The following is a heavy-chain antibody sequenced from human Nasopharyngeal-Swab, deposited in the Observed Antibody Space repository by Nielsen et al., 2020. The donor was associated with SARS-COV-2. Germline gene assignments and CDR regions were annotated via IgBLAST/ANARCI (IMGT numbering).Heavy chain of an antibody. D-gene: IGHD3-10*01. J-gene: IGHJ4*02. Sequence: ASVKVSCRASGYTFTSYYMHWVRQAPGQGLEWMGIINPSGGSTSYAQKFQGRVTMTRDTSTSTVYMELSSLRSEDTAVYYCARFGELTHFDYWGQGTLVTVSS. CDR2: INPSGGST. CDR1: GYTFTSYY. CDR3: ARFGELTHFDY. V-gene: IGHV1-46*01.